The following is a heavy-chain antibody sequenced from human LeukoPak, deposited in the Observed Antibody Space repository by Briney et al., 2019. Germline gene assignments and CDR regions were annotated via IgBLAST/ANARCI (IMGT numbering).Heavy chain of an antibody. V-gene: IGHV3-53*01. CDR2: IYSGGST. Sequence: GGSLRLSCAASGFTVSSNYMSWVRQAPGKGLEWVSVIYSGGSTYYADSVKGRFTISRDNSKNTLYLQMNSLRAEDTAVYYCARDEGSYWKRYYGMDVWGQGTTVTVSS. CDR1: GFTVSSNY. J-gene: IGHJ6*02. D-gene: IGHD1-1*01. CDR3: ARDEGSYWKRYYGMDV.